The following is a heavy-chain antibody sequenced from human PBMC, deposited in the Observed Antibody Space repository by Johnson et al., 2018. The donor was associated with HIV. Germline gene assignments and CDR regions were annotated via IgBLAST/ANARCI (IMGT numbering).Heavy chain of an antibody. CDR1: GFTFSSYG. D-gene: IGHD4-17*01. CDR3: ARAPPVTTTHNAFDI. CDR2: IWYDGSNK. V-gene: IGHV3-33*01. J-gene: IGHJ3*02. Sequence: QVQLVESGGGVVQPGRSLRLSCAASGFTFSSYGMHWVRQAPGKGLEWVAVIWYDGSNKYYADSVKGRFTISGDNSENTVYLQMNSLRAEDTAVYYCARAPPVTTTHNAFDIWGQGTMVTVSS.